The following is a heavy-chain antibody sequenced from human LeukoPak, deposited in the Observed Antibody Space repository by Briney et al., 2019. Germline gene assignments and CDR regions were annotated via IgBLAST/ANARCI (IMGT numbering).Heavy chain of an antibody. CDR2: INPNSGVT. CDR3: ARDSDSRSLDY. CDR1: GYTFTGYY. Sequence: ASVKVSCKASGYTFTGYYMHWVRQASGQGLQWVGWINPNSGVTNYAQKFQGRVTMTRDTSISTASMELSRLRSDDTAVYYCARDSDSRSLDYWGQGTLVTVSS. V-gene: IGHV1-2*02. J-gene: IGHJ4*02. D-gene: IGHD1-26*01.